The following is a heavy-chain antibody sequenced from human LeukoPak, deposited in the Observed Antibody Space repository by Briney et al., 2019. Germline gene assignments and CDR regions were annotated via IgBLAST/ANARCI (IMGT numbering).Heavy chain of an antibody. CDR1: GFTFTRHW. CDR3: GGSEDGYIDY. J-gene: IGHJ4*02. V-gene: IGHV3-74*01. Sequence: GGSLRLSCAASGFTFTRHWMHWVRQAPGKGLEWVSRIKTDGTNTIYADFVEGRFTISRDNARNTLYLQMSRLRAGDTAVYYCGGSEDGYIDYWGQGTLVTVSS. CDR2: IKTDGTNT. D-gene: IGHD5-24*01.